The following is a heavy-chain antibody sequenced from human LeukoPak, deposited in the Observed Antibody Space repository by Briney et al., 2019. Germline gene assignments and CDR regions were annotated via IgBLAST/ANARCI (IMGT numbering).Heavy chain of an antibody. CDR1: GGSISRYS. CDR2: IAHSGAI. D-gene: IGHD3-22*01. V-gene: IGHV4-59*08. Sequence: SETLSLTCIVSGGSISRYSWNWIRQSPGKGLEWIGYIAHSGAISYKSSLKSRVTISVDTSKNQFSLKLSSVTAADTAVYYCARHAPYYYDSSGSRGAFDIWGQGTMVTVSS. J-gene: IGHJ3*02. CDR3: ARHAPYYYDSSGSRGAFDI.